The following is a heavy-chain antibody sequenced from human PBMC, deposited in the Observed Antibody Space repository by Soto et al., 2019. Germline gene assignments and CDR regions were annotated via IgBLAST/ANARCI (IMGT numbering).Heavy chain of an antibody. CDR3: VGRLPSIHNYFDS. D-gene: IGHD4-17*01. Sequence: PSETLSLTCTVSGDSISSATHYWNWIRQHPGKGLEWIGYVSSSGNSYYSPSLKSRVFMSVDTSKNLFSLNLSSVTAADTAIYYCVGRLPSIHNYFDSWGQGTQVTVSS. J-gene: IGHJ4*02. CDR2: VSSSGNS. V-gene: IGHV4-31*03. CDR1: GDSISSATHY.